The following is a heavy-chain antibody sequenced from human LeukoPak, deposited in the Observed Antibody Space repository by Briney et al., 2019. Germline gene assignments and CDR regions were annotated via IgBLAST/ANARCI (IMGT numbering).Heavy chain of an antibody. CDR3: ARATVFGVLSYAFDV. CDR1: GYTFTSYG. Sequence: ASVKVSCKASGYTFTSYGISWVRQAPGQGLEWMGWISAYSGGTNYAQKFQGRVTMTRDTSISTAYMELSSLRSDDSAVYYCARATVFGVLSYAFDVWGQGAMVTVSS. V-gene: IGHV1-18*01. D-gene: IGHD3-3*01. CDR2: ISAYSGGT. J-gene: IGHJ3*01.